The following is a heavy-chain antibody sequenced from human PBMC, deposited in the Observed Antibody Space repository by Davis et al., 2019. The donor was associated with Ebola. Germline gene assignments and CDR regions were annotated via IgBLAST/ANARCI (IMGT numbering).Heavy chain of an antibody. V-gene: IGHV1-18*01. CDR3: ARFAKYYYYYGMDV. J-gene: IGHJ6*02. CDR2: ISAYNGNT. Sequence: ASVKVSCKASGYTFTSYGISWVRQAPGQGLEWMGWISAYNGNTNYAQKFQGRVTMTRNTSIGTAYMELSSLRSEDTAVYYCARFAKYYYYYGMDVWGQGTTVTVSS. CDR1: GYTFTSYG.